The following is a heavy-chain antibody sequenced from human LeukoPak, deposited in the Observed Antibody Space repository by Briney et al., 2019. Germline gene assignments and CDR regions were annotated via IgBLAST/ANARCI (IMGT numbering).Heavy chain of an antibody. D-gene: IGHD6-25*01. CDR3: ARTAGDY. J-gene: IGHJ4*02. Sequence: SETLSLTCTVSGGSISSSTHYWGWIRQPPGKGLEWIGSIYYSGTTYYNPPLKSRVTISVDTPKNQFSLKVRSVTAADTAMYFCARTAGDYWGQGTLVTVSS. V-gene: IGHV4-39*01. CDR2: IYYSGTT. CDR1: GGSISSSTHY.